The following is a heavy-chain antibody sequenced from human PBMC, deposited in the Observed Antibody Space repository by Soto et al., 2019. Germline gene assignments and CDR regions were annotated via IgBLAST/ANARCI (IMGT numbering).Heavy chain of an antibody. Sequence: ASVKVSCKASGYTFTSYYMHCVRQAPGQGLEWMGIINPSGGSTSYAQKFQGRVTMTRDTSTSTVYMELSSLRSEDTAVYYCARGGEVYYDSSGYYYYFDYWGQGTLVTVSS. CDR3: ARGGEVYYDSSGYYYYFDY. CDR1: GYTFTSYY. D-gene: IGHD3-22*01. J-gene: IGHJ4*02. CDR2: INPSGGST. V-gene: IGHV1-46*01.